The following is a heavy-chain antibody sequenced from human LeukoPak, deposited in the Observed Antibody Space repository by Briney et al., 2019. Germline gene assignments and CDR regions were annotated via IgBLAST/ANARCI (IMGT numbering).Heavy chain of an antibody. V-gene: IGHV4-61*01. J-gene: IGHJ4*02. CDR3: ARTVDTAMELDY. CDR2: IYYSGST. Sequence: SETLSLTCTVSGGSVSSGSYYWSWIRQPPGKGLEWIGYIYYSGSTNYNPSLKSRVTISVDTSKNQFSLKLSSVTAADTAVYYCARTVDTAMELDYWGQGTLVTVSA. D-gene: IGHD5-18*01. CDR1: GGSVSSGSYY.